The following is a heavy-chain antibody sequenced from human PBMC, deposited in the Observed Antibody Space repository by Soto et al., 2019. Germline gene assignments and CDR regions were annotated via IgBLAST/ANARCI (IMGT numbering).Heavy chain of an antibody. CDR3: ARVSGIYYYGMDV. CDR2: IYYSGST. Sequence: SETLSLTCTVSGGSISSSSYYWGWIRQPPGKGLEWIGSIYYSGSTYYNPSLKSRVTISVDTSKNQFSLKLSSVTAADTAVYYCARVSGIYYYGMDVWGQGTTVTVSS. CDR1: GGSISSSSYY. J-gene: IGHJ6*02. D-gene: IGHD3-10*01. V-gene: IGHV4-39*01.